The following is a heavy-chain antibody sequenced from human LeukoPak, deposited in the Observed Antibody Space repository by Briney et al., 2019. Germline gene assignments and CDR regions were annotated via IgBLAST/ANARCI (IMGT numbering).Heavy chain of an antibody. V-gene: IGHV4-34*01. CDR1: GGSFSGYY. CDR2: IDHSGSA. J-gene: IGHJ4*02. CDR3: AANPSGHY. Sequence: SETLSLTCAVYGGSFSGYYWSWIRQPPGKGLEWIGEIDHSGSANYNPSLKSRVTISIDTSKNWFSLRLTSVTAAGTAVYYCAANPSGHYWGQGTLVTVSS. D-gene: IGHD3-10*01.